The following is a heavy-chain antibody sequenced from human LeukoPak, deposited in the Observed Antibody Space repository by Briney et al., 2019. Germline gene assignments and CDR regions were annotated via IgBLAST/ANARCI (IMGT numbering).Heavy chain of an antibody. V-gene: IGHV4-34*01. D-gene: IGHD3-9*01. CDR2: INHSGST. Sequence: SETLSLTCAVYGGSFSGYYWSWIRQPPGKGLEWIGEINHSGSTNYNPSLKSRVTISVDTSKNQFSLKPSSVTAADTAVYYCARLTSRNWGQGTLVTVSS. CDR1: GGSFSGYY. J-gene: IGHJ4*02. CDR3: ARLTSRN.